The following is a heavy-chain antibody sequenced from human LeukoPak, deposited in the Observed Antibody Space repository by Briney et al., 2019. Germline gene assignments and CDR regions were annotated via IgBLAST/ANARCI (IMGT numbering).Heavy chain of an antibody. CDR3: ARDRCIAAAVTDY. V-gene: IGHV3-21*01. J-gene: IGHJ4*02. Sequence: GGSLRLSCAASGFTFSSYSMNWVRQAPGKGLEWVSSISSSSSYIYYADSVKGRFTISRDNAKNSLYLQMNSLRAEDTAVYYCARDRCIAAAVTDYWGQGTLVTVSS. D-gene: IGHD6-13*01. CDR2: ISSSSSYI. CDR1: GFTFSSYS.